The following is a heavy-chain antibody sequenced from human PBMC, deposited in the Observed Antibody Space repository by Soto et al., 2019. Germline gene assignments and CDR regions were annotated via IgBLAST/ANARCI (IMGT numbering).Heavy chain of an antibody. CDR3: ARDRSIAAAGNYYYYGMDV. CDR1: GGSISSGGYY. J-gene: IGHJ6*02. V-gene: IGHV4-31*03. CDR2: IYYSGST. D-gene: IGHD6-13*01. Sequence: VQLQESGPGLVRPSQTLSLTCTVSGGSISSGGYYWSWIRQHPGKGLEWIGYIYYSGSTYYNPSLKSRVTISVDTSKNQFSLKLSSVTAADTAVYYCARDRSIAAAGNYYYYGMDVWGQGTTVTVSS.